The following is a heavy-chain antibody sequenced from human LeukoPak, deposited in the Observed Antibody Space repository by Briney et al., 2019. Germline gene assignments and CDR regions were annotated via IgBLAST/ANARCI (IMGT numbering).Heavy chain of an antibody. CDR3: ATEDSRSGSYYDP. Sequence: ASVKVSCKASGYIFTDYRLHWVRQAPGQGLEWMGRISPKSGDTNYAQKFQGRVTMTSDTSITTAYMELRRLKSDDTAFYFCATEDSRSGSYYDPWGQGTLVTVSS. CDR1: GYIFTDYR. V-gene: IGHV1-2*06. D-gene: IGHD1-26*01. J-gene: IGHJ5*02. CDR2: ISPKSGDT.